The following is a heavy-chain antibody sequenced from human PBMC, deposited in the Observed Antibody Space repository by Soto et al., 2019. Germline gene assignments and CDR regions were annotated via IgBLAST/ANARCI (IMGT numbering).Heavy chain of an antibody. D-gene: IGHD6-19*01. CDR1: SDSLSSYY. V-gene: IGHV4-59*08. J-gene: IGHJ4*02. Sequence: QVQLQESGPGLVRPSETLSLTCTVSSDSLSSYYWIWIRHSPGKGLEWIGYTDSSGNTNYNPSLKCRVTISGDTSNNQDSLRLSSVTAADTAVYYCARAVGVPLNYLDDWSQGTLVTVSS. CDR3: ARAVGVPLNYLDD. CDR2: TDSSGNT.